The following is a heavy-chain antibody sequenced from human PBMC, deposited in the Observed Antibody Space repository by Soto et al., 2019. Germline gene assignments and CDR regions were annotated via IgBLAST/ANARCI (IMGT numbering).Heavy chain of an antibody. J-gene: IGHJ4*02. CDR1: GYTFTDYD. CDR3: EVTTGY. D-gene: IGHD2-21*02. CDR2: VSPDHGNA. Sequence: QVQVVQSRAEVKKPGASVKVSCKTSGYTFTDYDINWARQATGQGLEWMGWVSPDHGNAGYAPQFQGRVTMTSDTSTSTVYMELSNLRSDDTAVYFCEVTTGYWGQGTMVTVSS. V-gene: IGHV1-8*01.